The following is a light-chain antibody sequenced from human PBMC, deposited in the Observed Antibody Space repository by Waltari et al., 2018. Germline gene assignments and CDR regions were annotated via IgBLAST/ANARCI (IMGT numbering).Light chain of an antibody. V-gene: IGKV1-5*03. Sequence: DIQMTQSPSTLSASVVDRVTITCRASQSLSNWLDWYQQKPGKAPKVLIYKASTLESGVPSRFSGSGSGTEFTLTISSLQPDDFATYYCQQYRNLWTFGQGTKVEIK. CDR2: KAS. CDR3: QQYRNLWT. J-gene: IGKJ1*01. CDR1: QSLSNW.